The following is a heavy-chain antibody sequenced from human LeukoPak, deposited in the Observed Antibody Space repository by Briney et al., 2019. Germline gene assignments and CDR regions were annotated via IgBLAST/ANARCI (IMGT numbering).Heavy chain of an antibody. J-gene: IGHJ4*02. CDR1: GFTFSSYA. CDR2: IGGSGGST. Sequence: GGSLRLSCAASGFTFSSYAMSWVRQAPGQGLEWVSAIGGSGGSTYYADSVKGRFTISRDNAKHSLYLQMNSLRAEDTAVYYCARDFPYYYDISGYYQDYWGQGTLVTVSS. V-gene: IGHV3-23*01. D-gene: IGHD3-22*01. CDR3: ARDFPYYYDISGYYQDY.